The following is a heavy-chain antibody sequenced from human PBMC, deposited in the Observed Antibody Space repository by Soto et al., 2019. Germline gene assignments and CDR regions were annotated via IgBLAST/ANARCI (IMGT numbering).Heavy chain of an antibody. CDR1: GYTFTSYA. V-gene: IGHV1-3*01. CDR3: AGNRPPRGWWFAP. J-gene: IGHJ5*02. Sequence: GASVKVSCKASGYTFTSYAMHWVRQAPGQRLEWMGWINAGNGNTKYSQKFQGRVTITRDTSASTAYMELSSLRSEDTAVYYCAGNRPPRGWWFAPGGQGPLVTFPS. D-gene: IGHD1-1*01. CDR2: INAGNGNT.